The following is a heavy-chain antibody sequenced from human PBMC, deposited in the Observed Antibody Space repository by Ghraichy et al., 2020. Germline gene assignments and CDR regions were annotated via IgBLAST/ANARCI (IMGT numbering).Heavy chain of an antibody. Sequence: SETLSLTCTVSGGSISSGDYYWSWIRQPPGKGLEWIGYIYYSGSTYYNPSLKSRVTISVDTSKNQFSLKLSSVTAADTAVYYCARDDYGDYWAWDWFDPWGQGTLVTVSS. CDR3: ARDDYGDYWAWDWFDP. V-gene: IGHV4-30-4*01. D-gene: IGHD4-17*01. CDR1: GGSISSGDYY. J-gene: IGHJ5*02. CDR2: IYYSGST.